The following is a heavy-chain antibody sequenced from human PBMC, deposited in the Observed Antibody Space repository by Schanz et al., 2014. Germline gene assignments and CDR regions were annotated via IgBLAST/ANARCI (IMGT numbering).Heavy chain of an antibody. CDR3: ARIGCSVFDY. J-gene: IGHJ4*02. Sequence: EVQLLESGGGLVQPGGSLRLSCAASGFTFSTSAMSWVRQVPGKGLEWVSAILGLASTTYYADSVKGRFTMSRDNAKISVFLQMNSLRAEDTAVYYCARIGCSVFDYWAQGTLVTVSA. D-gene: IGHD6-25*01. CDR1: GFTFSTSA. V-gene: IGHV3-23*01. CDR2: ILGLASTT.